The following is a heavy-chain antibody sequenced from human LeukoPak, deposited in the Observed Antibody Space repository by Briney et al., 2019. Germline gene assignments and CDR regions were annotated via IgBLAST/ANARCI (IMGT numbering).Heavy chain of an antibody. CDR3: ARGMAIAATPHY. Sequence: GGSLRLSCAVSGXTISSNYMTWVRQAPGKGLEWVSLIYSSGSTAYADPVKGRFTISRDNSKNTLYLQMNSLRAEDSAVYYCARGMAIAATPHYWGQGTLVTVSS. D-gene: IGHD2-15*01. J-gene: IGHJ4*02. CDR2: IYSSGST. CDR1: GXTISSNY. V-gene: IGHV3-53*01.